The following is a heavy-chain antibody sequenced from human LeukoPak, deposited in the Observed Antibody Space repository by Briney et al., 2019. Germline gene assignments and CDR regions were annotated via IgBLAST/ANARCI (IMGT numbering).Heavy chain of an antibody. CDR1: GFTFSSYG. J-gene: IGHJ4*02. CDR2: IRFDLSNK. CDR3: AKDLRIAATGTTGDY. Sequence: PGGPLRLSCAASGFTFSSYGMHWVRQAPGKGPEWVGFIRFDLSNKFHADSVKGRFTISRDNSKNTLYLQMNSLRADDTAVYYCAKDLRIAATGTTGDYWGQGTLVTVSS. V-gene: IGHV3-30*02. D-gene: IGHD6-13*01.